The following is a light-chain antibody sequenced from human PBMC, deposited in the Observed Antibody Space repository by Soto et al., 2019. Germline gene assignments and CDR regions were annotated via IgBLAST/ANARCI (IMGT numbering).Light chain of an antibody. CDR3: QQYSIWRT. V-gene: IGKV3-15*01. Sequence: EIVMTQSPATLSVSPGERATLSCRASQSVSTKLAWYTQKPGQAPRLLIYGASTRATGIPARFSGSGSGTEFTLTMSSLQSEDFAVYYCQQYSIWRTFGQGTKVDIK. CDR1: QSVSTK. CDR2: GAS. J-gene: IGKJ1*01.